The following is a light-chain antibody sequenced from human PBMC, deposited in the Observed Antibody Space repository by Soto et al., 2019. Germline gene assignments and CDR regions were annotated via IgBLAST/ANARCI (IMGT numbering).Light chain of an antibody. CDR1: STNIGAGYE. J-gene: IGLJ2*01. CDR3: QSYDNSLSGMV. V-gene: IGLV1-40*01. Sequence: QSVLTQPPSVSGAPGQRVTISCTGSSTNIGAGYEVHWYQQHPRTAPKLLIYGNSNRPSGVPDRFSGSKSGTSASLAITGVQAEDEDDYYCQSYDNSLSGMVFGRGTKVTVL. CDR2: GNS.